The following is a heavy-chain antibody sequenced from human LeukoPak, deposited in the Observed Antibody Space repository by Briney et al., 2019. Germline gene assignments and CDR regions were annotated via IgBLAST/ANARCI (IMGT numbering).Heavy chain of an antibody. J-gene: IGHJ4*02. CDR3: ARRPYGDYTIDS. CDR2: IHYSGST. CDR1: GDSIRSYY. D-gene: IGHD4-17*01. Sequence: SETLSLTCTVSGDSIRSYYWSWIRQPPGKGLEWIGYIHYSGSTNYNPSLKSRVTMSVDTSKNQFSLKLSSVTAADTAVYYCARRPYGDYTIDSWGQGTLVTVSS. V-gene: IGHV4-59*08.